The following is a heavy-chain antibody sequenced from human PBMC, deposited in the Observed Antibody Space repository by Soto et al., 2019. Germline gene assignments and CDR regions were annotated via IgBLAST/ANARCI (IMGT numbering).Heavy chain of an antibody. J-gene: IGHJ5*02. CDR1: GGSISSYY. Sequence: PSETLSLTGAVSGGSISSYYWSWIRQPPGKGLEWIGYIYYSGSTNYNPSLKSRVTISVDTSKNRFSLKLSSVTAAYTAVYYCARVFGAVARRADWFDPWGQGTLVTVSS. CDR3: ARVFGAVARRADWFDP. V-gene: IGHV4-59*01. D-gene: IGHD3-10*01. CDR2: IYYSGST.